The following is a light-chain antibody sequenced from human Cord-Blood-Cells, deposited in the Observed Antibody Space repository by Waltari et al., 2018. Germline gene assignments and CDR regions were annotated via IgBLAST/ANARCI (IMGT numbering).Light chain of an antibody. CDR2: QDS. V-gene: IGLV3-1*01. CDR3: QAWDSSTVV. CDR1: TLVANY. Sequence: SYELTQPPSVSVSPGQTASVTCSGDTLVANYACWYQQKTGQSPVLVIYQDSKRPSGIPERFSGSNSGNTATLTISGTQAMDEADYYCQAWDSSTVVFGGGTKLTVL. J-gene: IGLJ2*01.